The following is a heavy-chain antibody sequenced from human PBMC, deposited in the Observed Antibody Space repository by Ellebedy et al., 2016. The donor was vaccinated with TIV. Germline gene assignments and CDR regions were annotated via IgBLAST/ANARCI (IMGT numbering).Heavy chain of an antibody. CDR3: ASVGWDLVAASDV. J-gene: IGHJ3*01. CDR2: IGYDGSNK. D-gene: IGHD1-26*01. V-gene: IGHV3-30*03. CDR1: GITFSTHN. Sequence: PGGSLRLSCTASGITFSTHNLHWVRHAPGKGLEWVAVIGYDGSNKYYAASLEGRFTITSDNSKNKLYLQMNSLRPDDTAVYYCASVGWDLVAASDVWGHGTMVTVSS.